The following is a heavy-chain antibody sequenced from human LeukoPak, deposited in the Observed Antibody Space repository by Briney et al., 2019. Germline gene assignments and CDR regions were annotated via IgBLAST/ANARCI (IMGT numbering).Heavy chain of an antibody. CDR2: IRNDGSTK. D-gene: IGHD3-22*01. Sequence: GRSLRLSCAASGFTFSTYGMHWVRQAPGKGLEWVAFIRNDGSTKYYVDSVKGRFVISRDNSRNTLYLQMSGLTAEDTAIYYCAKGSAFYYDSSGYSAPFDYWGQGTLVPVSS. J-gene: IGHJ4*02. CDR1: GFTFSTYG. CDR3: AKGSAFYYDSSGYSAPFDY. V-gene: IGHV3-30*02.